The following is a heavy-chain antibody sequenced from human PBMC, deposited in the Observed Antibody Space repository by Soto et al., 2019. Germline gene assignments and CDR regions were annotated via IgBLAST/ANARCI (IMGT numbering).Heavy chain of an antibody. CDR1: GYTFTSYG. CDR3: ARGGGCSSTSCYAGDYYGMDV. CDR2: IIPIFGTA. D-gene: IGHD2-2*01. J-gene: IGHJ6*02. Sequence: SVKVSCKASGYTFTSYGISWVRQAPGQGLEWMGGIIPIFGTANYAQKFQGRVTITADKSTSTAYMELSSLRSEDTAVYYCARGGGCSSTSCYAGDYYGMDVWGQGTTVTVSS. V-gene: IGHV1-69*06.